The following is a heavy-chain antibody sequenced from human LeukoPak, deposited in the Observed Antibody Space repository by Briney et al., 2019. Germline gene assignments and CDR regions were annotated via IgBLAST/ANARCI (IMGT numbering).Heavy chain of an antibody. D-gene: IGHD1-1*01. CDR1: GGSIGSGDYY. CDR3: AREAYLELFDP. Sequence: PSETLSLTCTVSGGSIGSGDYYWSWIRQPPGKGLEWIGYIYYSGSTYYNPSLKSRVTISVDTSKNQFSLKLSSVTAADTAVYYCAREAYLELFDPWGQGTLVTVSS. J-gene: IGHJ5*02. V-gene: IGHV4-30-4*01. CDR2: IYYSGST.